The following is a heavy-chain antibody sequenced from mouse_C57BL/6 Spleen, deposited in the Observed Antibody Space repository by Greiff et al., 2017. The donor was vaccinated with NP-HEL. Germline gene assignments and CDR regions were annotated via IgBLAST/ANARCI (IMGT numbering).Heavy chain of an antibody. J-gene: IGHJ2*01. CDR1: GFTFSSYA. V-gene: IGHV5-4*03. Sequence: EVKLVESGGGLVKPGGSLKLSCAASGFTFSSYAMSWVRQTPEKRLEWVATISDGGSYTYYPDNVKGRFTISRDNAKNNLYLQMSHLKSEDTAMYYCARGKCPLLGDYFDYWGQGTTLTVSS. D-gene: IGHD3-3*01. CDR2: ISDGGSYT. CDR3: ARGKCPLLGDYFDY.